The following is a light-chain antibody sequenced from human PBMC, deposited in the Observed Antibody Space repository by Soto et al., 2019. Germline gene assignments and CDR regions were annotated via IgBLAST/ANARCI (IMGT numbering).Light chain of an antibody. CDR1: SGHSNYA. CDR3: QTWGTGYWV. CDR2: VNNDGSH. V-gene: IGLV4-69*01. J-gene: IGLJ3*02. Sequence: QSVLTQSPSASASLGASVKLTCTLSSGHSNYAIAWHQQQPEKGPRYLMNVNNDGSHIKGDGNPDRFSGSSSGAERYLTISSLQSEDEPDYYCQTWGTGYWVFGGGTKLTVL.